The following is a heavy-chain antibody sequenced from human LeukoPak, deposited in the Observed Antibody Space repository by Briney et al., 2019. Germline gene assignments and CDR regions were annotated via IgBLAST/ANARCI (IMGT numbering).Heavy chain of an antibody. Sequence: SETLSLTCTVSGGSISSDHWSWIRQPPGEGLEWIGHIHNSGSTKYNPSLKSRVIISVDTSKNQFSLKLSSVTAADTAVFYCARRVSGWFYFDYWGQGTLVTVSS. CDR2: IHNSGST. D-gene: IGHD6-19*01. CDR1: GGSISSDH. CDR3: ARRVSGWFYFDY. V-gene: IGHV4-59*08. J-gene: IGHJ4*02.